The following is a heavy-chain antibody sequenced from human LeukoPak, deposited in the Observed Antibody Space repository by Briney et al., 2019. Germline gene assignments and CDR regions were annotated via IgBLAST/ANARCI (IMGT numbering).Heavy chain of an antibody. V-gene: IGHV3-48*04. J-gene: IGHJ2*01. CDR3: ARDPFGYFDL. Sequence: GGSLRLSCAASGFTFSSYSMNWVRQAPGKGLEWVSYISSSSSTIYYADSVKGRFTISRDNAKNSLYLQMNSLRAEDTAVYYCARDPFGYFDLWGRGTLVTVSS. CDR2: ISSSSSTI. CDR1: GFTFSSYS.